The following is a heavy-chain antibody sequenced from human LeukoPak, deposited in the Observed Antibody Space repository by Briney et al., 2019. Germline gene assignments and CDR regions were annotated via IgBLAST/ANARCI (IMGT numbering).Heavy chain of an antibody. CDR3: ARDPFYGDADLDS. D-gene: IGHD4-17*01. Sequence: GSLRLSCAASGFTFSSYAMSWVRQAPGKGLVWVSRIKSDGTITSYADSVKGRFTTSRDNAKNTLYLQMNSLQAEDTAVYYCARDPFYGDADLDSWGQGTLVTVSS. CDR1: GFTFSSYA. CDR2: IKSDGTIT. V-gene: IGHV3-74*01. J-gene: IGHJ4*02.